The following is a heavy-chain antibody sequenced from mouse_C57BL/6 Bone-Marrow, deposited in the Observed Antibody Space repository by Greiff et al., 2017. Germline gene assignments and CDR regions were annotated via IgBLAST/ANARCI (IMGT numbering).Heavy chain of an antibody. CDR3: ARWYYGSSWFAY. V-gene: IGHV1-69*01. Sequence: QVQLQQPGAELVMPGASVKLSCKASGYTFTSYWMHWVKQRPGQGLEWIGEIDPSDSYTNYNQKFKGKSTLTVDKSSSTAYMQLSSLTSDDSAVYYCARWYYGSSWFAYWGQGTLVTVSA. J-gene: IGHJ3*01. CDR2: IDPSDSYT. CDR1: GYTFTSYW. D-gene: IGHD1-1*01.